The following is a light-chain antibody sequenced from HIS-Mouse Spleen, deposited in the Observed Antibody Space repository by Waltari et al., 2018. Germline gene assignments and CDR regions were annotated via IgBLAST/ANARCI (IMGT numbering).Light chain of an antibody. CDR1: SLRSYY. V-gene: IGLV3-19*01. CDR2: GKN. Sequence: SSELTQDPAVSVALGQTVRITCQGDSLRSYYASWYQQKPGQAPVLVIYGKNNRPSGIPDRFSGSSSGNTASLTITGAQAEDEADYYCNSRDSSGNHQFSGGTKLTVL. J-gene: IGLJ3*02. CDR3: NSRDSSGNHQ.